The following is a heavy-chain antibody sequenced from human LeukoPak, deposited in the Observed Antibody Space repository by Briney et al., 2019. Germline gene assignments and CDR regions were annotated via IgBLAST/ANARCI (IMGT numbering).Heavy chain of an antibody. CDR3: AKGGNSEASDI. J-gene: IGHJ3*02. Sequence: GGSLRLSCAASEFTFSSYAMSWVRQAPGKGLEWVSSITGSGGNTYYADSVKGRFTISRDNSENTLYLQMNSLRAEGTAVYYCAKGGNSEASDIWGQGTMVSVSS. D-gene: IGHD4-23*01. CDR1: EFTFSSYA. V-gene: IGHV3-23*01. CDR2: ITGSGGNT.